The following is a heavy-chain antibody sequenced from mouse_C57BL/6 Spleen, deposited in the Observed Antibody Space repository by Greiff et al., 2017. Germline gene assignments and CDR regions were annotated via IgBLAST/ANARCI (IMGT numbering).Heavy chain of an antibody. V-gene: IGHV1-50*01. CDR2: IDPSDSYT. Sequence: VKLQQPGAELVKPGASVKLSCKASGYTFTSYWMQWVKQRPGQGLEWIGEIDPSDSYTNYNQKFKGKATLTVDTSSSTAYMQLSSLTSEDSAVYYCARREGYDGNWYFDVWGTGTTVTVSS. J-gene: IGHJ1*03. D-gene: IGHD2-2*01. CDR1: GYTFTSYW. CDR3: ARREGYDGNWYFDV.